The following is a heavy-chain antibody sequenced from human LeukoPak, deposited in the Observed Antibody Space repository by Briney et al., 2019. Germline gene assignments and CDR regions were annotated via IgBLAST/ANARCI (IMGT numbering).Heavy chain of an antibody. D-gene: IGHD6-19*01. CDR3: AGEGYGSSYFDS. V-gene: IGHV3-7*05. CDR2: IKQDGSEK. J-gene: IGHJ4*02. CDR1: GFTFSTYW. Sequence: PGGSLRLSCAASGFTFSTYWMSWVRQAPGKGLEWVANIKQDGSEKTYVDSVKGRFTISRDSAQNSLYLQMNSLRAEDTAVYYCAGEGYGSSYFDSWGQGTLVTVSS.